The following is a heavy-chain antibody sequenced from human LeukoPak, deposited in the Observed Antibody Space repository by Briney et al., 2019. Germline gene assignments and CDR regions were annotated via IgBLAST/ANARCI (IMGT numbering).Heavy chain of an antibody. CDR3: ARDLPLTGLYDY. D-gene: IGHD3-9*01. Sequence: ASVKVSCKASGYTFTSYGISWVRQAPGQGLEWMGWINPNSGGTNYAQKFQGRVTMTRDTSISTAYMELSRLRSDDTAVYYCARDLPLTGLYDYWGQGTLVTVSS. V-gene: IGHV1-2*02. J-gene: IGHJ4*02. CDR1: GYTFTSYG. CDR2: INPNSGGT.